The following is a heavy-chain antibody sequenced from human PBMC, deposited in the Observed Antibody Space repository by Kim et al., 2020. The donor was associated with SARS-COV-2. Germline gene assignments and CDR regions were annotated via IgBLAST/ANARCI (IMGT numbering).Heavy chain of an antibody. J-gene: IGHJ5*02. CDR1: GYSFTSYW. D-gene: IGHD2-8*01. V-gene: IGHV5-51*01. Sequence: GESLKISCKGSGYSFTSYWIGWVRQMPGKGLEWMGIIYPGDSDTRYSPSFQGQVTISADKSISTAYLQWSSLKASDTAMYYCARSPPGYCTNGVCYRFGWFDPWGQGTLVTVSS. CDR2: IYPGDSDT. CDR3: ARSPPGYCTNGVCYRFGWFDP.